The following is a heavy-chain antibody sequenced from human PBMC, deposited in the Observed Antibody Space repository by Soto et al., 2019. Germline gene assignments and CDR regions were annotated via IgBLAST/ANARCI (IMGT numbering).Heavy chain of an antibody. Sequence: GGSLRLSCAASGFTFYSYAMSWIRQAPGKGLEWVSYISSSGSTIYYADSVKGRFTISRDNAKNSLYLQMNSLRAEDTAVYYCARGGDGYNRYYYGMDVWGQGTTVTVSS. D-gene: IGHD5-12*01. V-gene: IGHV3-11*01. CDR3: ARGGDGYNRYYYGMDV. CDR2: ISSSGSTI. J-gene: IGHJ6*02. CDR1: GFTFYSYA.